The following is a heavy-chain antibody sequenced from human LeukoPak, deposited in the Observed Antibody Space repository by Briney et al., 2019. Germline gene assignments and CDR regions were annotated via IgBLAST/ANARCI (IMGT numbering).Heavy chain of an antibody. V-gene: IGHV4-59*08. CDR3: ARQGYYYDSSGYYEAGYFQH. CDR2: IYYSGST. Sequence: PSETLSLTCTVSGGSISSYYWSWIRQPPGKGLEWIGYIYYSGSTNYNPSLKSRVTISVDTSKNQFSLKLSSVTAADTAVYYCARQGYYYDSSGYYEAGYFQHWGQGTLVTVSS. D-gene: IGHD3-22*01. CDR1: GGSISSYY. J-gene: IGHJ1*01.